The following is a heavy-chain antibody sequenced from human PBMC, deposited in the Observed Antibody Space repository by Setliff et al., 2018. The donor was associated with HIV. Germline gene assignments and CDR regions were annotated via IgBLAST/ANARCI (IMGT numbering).Heavy chain of an antibody. CDR3: ARGGYCSATSCYPFDY. J-gene: IGHJ4*02. D-gene: IGHD2-2*01. CDR1: GGSISSNNW. V-gene: IGHV4-4*02. Sequence: SETLSLTCAVSGGSISSNNWWSWVRQPPGKGLEWIGEIYHGGSTNYNSSLKSRVSISVHTSENDFSLKLTSVTAADTAVYYCARGGYCSATSCYPFDYWGQGTLVTVSS. CDR2: IYHGGST.